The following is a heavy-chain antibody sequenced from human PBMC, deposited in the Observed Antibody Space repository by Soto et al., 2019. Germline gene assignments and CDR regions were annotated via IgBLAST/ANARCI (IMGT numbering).Heavy chain of an antibody. J-gene: IGHJ4*02. V-gene: IGHV2-5*02. Sequence: QITLKESGPTLVKPTQTLTLTCSFSGFSLSTTGVGVGWIRQSPGKALEWLAIIYWDNDKHYSPSLKSRGTITKDTSKNQVVLTVTNMDPVDTGTYYCARSLWFGELHWGQGALVTVSS. D-gene: IGHD3-10*01. CDR3: ARSLWFGELH. CDR1: GFSLSTTGVG. CDR2: IYWDNDK.